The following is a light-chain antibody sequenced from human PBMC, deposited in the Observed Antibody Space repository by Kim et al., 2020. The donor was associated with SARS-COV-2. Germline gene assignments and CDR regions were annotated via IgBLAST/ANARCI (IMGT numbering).Light chain of an antibody. CDR3: SSYTSSSTYV. V-gene: IGLV2-18*02. Sequence: QSALTQPPSVSGSPGQSVTIACTGTSSDVGSYNRVSWYQQPPGTAPKLMIYELSNRPSGVPARFSGSKSGNTASLTISGLQAEDEADYYCSSYTSSSTYVFGTGTKVTVL. J-gene: IGLJ1*01. CDR1: SSDVGSYNR. CDR2: ELS.